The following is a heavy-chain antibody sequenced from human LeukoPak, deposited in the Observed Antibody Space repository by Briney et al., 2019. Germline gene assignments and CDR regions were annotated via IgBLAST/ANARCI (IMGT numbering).Heavy chain of an antibody. CDR3: AAVGVAGTLDY. CDR2: IYHSGST. Sequence: PSETLSLTCTVSGYSVSSDYFWGWIRQPPGKGLEWIGSIYHSGSTYYNPSLKSRVTISVDTSKNQFSLNLSSVTAADTAVYYCAAVGVAGTLDYWGQGTLVTVSS. CDR1: GYSVSSDYF. D-gene: IGHD6-19*01. J-gene: IGHJ4*02. V-gene: IGHV4-38-2*02.